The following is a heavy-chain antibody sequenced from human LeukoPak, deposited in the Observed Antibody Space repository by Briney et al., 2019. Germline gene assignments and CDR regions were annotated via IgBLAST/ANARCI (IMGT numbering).Heavy chain of an antibody. Sequence: GASVKVSCKVSGYTLTELSMHWVRQAPGKGLEWMGGFDPEDGETIYAQKFQGRVTMTEDTSTDTAYMELSSLRSEDTAVYYCATAPSTYSGSYFVYWGQGTLVTVSS. CDR1: GYTLTELS. V-gene: IGHV1-24*01. CDR3: ATAPSTYSGSYFVY. J-gene: IGHJ4*02. D-gene: IGHD1-26*01. CDR2: FDPEDGET.